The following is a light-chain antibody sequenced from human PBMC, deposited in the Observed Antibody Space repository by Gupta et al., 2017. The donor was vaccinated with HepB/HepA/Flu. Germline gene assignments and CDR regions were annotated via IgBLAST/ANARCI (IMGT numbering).Light chain of an antibody. CDR3: GSYTRSSTWL. V-gene: IGLV2-14*03. CDR1: SSDIGAYNS. Sequence: QSALTQPASVSGSPGPSIAISCTGTSSDIGAYNSVSWYQQHPGKAPQLIIYDVNNRPSGVSSRFSGSKSGNTAFLIISGRPAEDEADYFCGSYTRSSTWLFGGGTKLTVL. J-gene: IGLJ2*01. CDR2: DVN.